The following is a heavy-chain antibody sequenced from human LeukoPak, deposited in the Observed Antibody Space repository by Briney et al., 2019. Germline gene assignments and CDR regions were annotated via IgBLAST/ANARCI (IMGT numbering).Heavy chain of an antibody. CDR3: ARGNYDYVWGSYRPFDY. J-gene: IGHJ4*02. Sequence: PGGSLRLSCAASGFTFSSYEINWVRQAPGKGLEWVSYISGSGSTIYYADSVKGRFTISRDNAKNSLYLQMNSLRAEDTAVYYCARGNYDYVWGSYRPFDYWGQGTLVTVSS. CDR1: GFTFSSYE. V-gene: IGHV3-48*03. CDR2: ISGSGSTI. D-gene: IGHD3-16*02.